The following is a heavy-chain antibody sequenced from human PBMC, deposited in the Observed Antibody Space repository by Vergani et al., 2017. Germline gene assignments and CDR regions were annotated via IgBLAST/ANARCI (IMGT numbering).Heavy chain of an antibody. J-gene: IGHJ4*02. V-gene: IGHV1-69*01. CDR1: GGTFSSYA. CDR2: IIPIFGTA. Sequence: QVQLVQSGAEVKKPGSSVKVSCKASGGTFSSYAISWVRQAPGQGLECMGGIIPIFGTAHYAQKFQGRVTITADESTSTAYMELSSLRSEDTAVYYCAKSWYGFSFDYWGQGTLVTVSS. D-gene: IGHD6-13*01. CDR3: AKSWYGFSFDY.